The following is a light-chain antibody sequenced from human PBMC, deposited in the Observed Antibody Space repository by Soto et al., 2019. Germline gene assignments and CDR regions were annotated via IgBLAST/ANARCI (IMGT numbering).Light chain of an antibody. Sequence: AIQMTQSPSSLSASVGDSVTITCRASQGIRNELGWYQQKPGKAPKFLIYAASSLHSGVPSRFSGSGSGTDFTLTSSGLQHEDFATYYCLQESGYTRTFGQGTKVEIK. CDR3: LQESGYTRT. CDR1: QGIRNE. J-gene: IGKJ1*01. V-gene: IGKV1-6*02. CDR2: AAS.